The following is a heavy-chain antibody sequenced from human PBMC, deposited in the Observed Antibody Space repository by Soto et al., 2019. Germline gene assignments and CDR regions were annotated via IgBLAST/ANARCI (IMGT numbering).Heavy chain of an antibody. CDR3: AKTAGYDYVWGSAGLDP. Sequence: QVQLVDSGGGVVQPGRSLRLSCAGSGFTFSSYGMHWVRQAPRKGLGWVAVISYDGSDKYYGDSVKGRFTISRDDSKNTLYLQMNSLRVEDTGIYYCAKTAGYDYVWGSAGLDPWGQGTLVTVSS. V-gene: IGHV3-30*18. CDR1: GFTFSSYG. CDR2: ISYDGSDK. J-gene: IGHJ5*02. D-gene: IGHD3-16*01.